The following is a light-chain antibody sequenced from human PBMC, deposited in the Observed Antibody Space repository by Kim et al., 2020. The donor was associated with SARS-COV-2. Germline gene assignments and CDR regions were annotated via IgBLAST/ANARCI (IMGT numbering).Light chain of an antibody. CDR2: HAF. CDR3: QQYNDWPLT. Sequence: EIVMTHSPATLSLSPGERATLSCTASQSIGTDLAWYQHKPGQAPRLLIYHAFTRATGIPARISGSGSGTEFTLTISSLQSEDLAVYDGQQYNDWPLTFGGGTNLEIK. J-gene: IGKJ4*01. CDR1: QSIGTD. V-gene: IGKV3D-15*01.